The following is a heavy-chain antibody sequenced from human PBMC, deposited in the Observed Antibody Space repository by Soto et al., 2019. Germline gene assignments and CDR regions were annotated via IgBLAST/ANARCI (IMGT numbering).Heavy chain of an antibody. J-gene: IGHJ4*02. CDR2: INTYSDRT. D-gene: IGHD2-8*02. V-gene: IGHV1-18*04. CDR1: GYTFINYG. Sequence: GASVKVSCKASGYTFINYGISWVRQAPGQGLEWLGWINTYSDRTNYAQGFQGRVSMTTEKSTSTVYMELRSLRSGDTALYYCARDYTGRGYFDHWGQGSLVTVSS. CDR3: ARDYTGRGYFDH.